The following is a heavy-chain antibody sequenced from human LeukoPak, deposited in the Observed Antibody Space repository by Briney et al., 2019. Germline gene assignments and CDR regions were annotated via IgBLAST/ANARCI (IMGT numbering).Heavy chain of an antibody. V-gene: IGHV4-39*07. CDR1: GGSISSSSYY. D-gene: IGHD6-25*01. CDR3: ARVGADGFDY. J-gene: IGHJ4*02. Sequence: PSETLSLTCTVSGGSISSSSYYWGWIRQPPGKGLEWIGSIYYSGSTYYNPSLKSRVTISVDRSKNQFSLKLSSVTAADTAVYYCARVGADGFDYWGQGTLVTVSS. CDR2: IYYSGST.